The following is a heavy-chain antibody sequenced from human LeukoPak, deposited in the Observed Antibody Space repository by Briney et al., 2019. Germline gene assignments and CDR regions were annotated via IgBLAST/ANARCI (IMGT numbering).Heavy chain of an antibody. Sequence: PGGSLRLSCAASGSTFSSYAMSWVRQAPGKGLEWASAISGSGGSTYYADSVKGRFTISRDNSKNTLYLQMNSLRAEDTAVYYCATTPLWFGELPDDYWGQGTLVTVSS. CDR1: GSTFSSYA. CDR2: ISGSGGST. J-gene: IGHJ4*02. V-gene: IGHV3-23*01. CDR3: ATTPLWFGELPDDY. D-gene: IGHD3-10*01.